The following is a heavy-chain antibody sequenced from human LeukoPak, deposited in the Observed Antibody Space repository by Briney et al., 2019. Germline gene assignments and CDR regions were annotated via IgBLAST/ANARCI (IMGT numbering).Heavy chain of an antibody. V-gene: IGHV3-30-3*01. CDR2: MSYDGSNK. J-gene: IGHJ4*02. CDR1: GFTFRNYV. CDR3: ARDHPEFDY. Sequence: GRSLRLSCAASGFTFRNYVMHWVRQAPGKGLEWVAAMSYDGSNKYYADSVKGRLTISRDNSNNTLYLQMNGLRAEDTAVYYCARDHPEFDYWGQGTLVTVSS.